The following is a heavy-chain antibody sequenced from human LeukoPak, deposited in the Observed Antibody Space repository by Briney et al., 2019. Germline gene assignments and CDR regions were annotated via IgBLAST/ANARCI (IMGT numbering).Heavy chain of an antibody. Sequence: PSETLCLTCTVSGGSISSSSYYWGWIRQPPGKGLEWIGSIYYSGSTYYNPSLKSRVTISVDTSKNQFSLKLSSVTAADTAVYYCARQLIEGDAFDIWGQGTMVTVSS. CDR1: GGSISSSSYY. CDR2: IYYSGST. CDR3: ARQLIEGDAFDI. V-gene: IGHV4-39*01. J-gene: IGHJ3*02. D-gene: IGHD2-21*01.